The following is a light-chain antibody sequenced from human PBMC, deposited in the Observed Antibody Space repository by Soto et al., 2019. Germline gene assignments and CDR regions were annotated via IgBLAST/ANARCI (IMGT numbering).Light chain of an antibody. Sequence: QSALTQPASVSGSPGQSITIYCTGTSSDVGGYNLVSWYQHHPGKAPNVMIYEDSERPSGVSNRFSGSKSGNTASLTISGLQAEDEADYYCCSYAGPYTWVFGGGTKVTVL. V-gene: IGLV2-23*01. CDR1: SSDVGGYNL. CDR3: CSYAGPYTWV. CDR2: EDS. J-gene: IGLJ3*02.